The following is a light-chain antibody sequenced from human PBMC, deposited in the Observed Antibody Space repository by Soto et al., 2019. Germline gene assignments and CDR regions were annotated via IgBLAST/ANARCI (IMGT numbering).Light chain of an antibody. V-gene: IGLV2-8*01. CDR1: SSDVGGYNY. Sequence: QSALTQPPSASGAPGQSVAISCTGTSSDVGGYNYVSWYQLHPGKAPKLMIYEVNMRPSGVPDRFSGSKSGNTASLTVSGLRDEDEADYYCSSYAGSNNYVFGTGTKLTVL. J-gene: IGLJ1*01. CDR3: SSYAGSNNYV. CDR2: EVN.